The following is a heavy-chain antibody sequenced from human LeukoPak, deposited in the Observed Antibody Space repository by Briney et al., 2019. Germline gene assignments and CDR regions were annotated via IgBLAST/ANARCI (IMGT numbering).Heavy chain of an antibody. V-gene: IGHV3-23*01. CDR2: ISGSGGST. CDR1: GFTFSSYA. CDR3: AKDPKQWLVQRYFQH. J-gene: IGHJ1*01. Sequence: GGSLRLSCAASGFTFSSYAMSWVRQAPGKGLEWVSAISGSGGSTYYADSVKGRFTISRDNSKNTLYLQMNSLRAEDTAVYYCAKDPKQWLVQRYFQHWGQGTLVTVSS. D-gene: IGHD6-19*01.